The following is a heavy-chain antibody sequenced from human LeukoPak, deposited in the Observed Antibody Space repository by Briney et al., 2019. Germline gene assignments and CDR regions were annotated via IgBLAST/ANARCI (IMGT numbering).Heavy chain of an antibody. CDR1: GYTFTNFD. Sequence: GASVKVSCKGSGYTFTNFDINWVRQATGQGLEWMGWMNPNSGNTGSAQKLQGRVTMTMNTSISTAHIGLSSLRSEDTAVYYCARGPQWRGDSYYMDVWGRGTTVTVSS. V-gene: IGHV1-8*01. D-gene: IGHD6-19*01. CDR2: MNPNSGNT. CDR3: ARGPQWRGDSYYMDV. J-gene: IGHJ6*03.